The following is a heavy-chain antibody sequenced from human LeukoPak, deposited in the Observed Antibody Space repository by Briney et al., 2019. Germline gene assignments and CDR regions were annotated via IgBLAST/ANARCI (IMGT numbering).Heavy chain of an antibody. D-gene: IGHD6-19*01. V-gene: IGHV4-59*01. CDR3: ARDRDGIAVAGFDY. J-gene: IGHJ4*02. CDR2: IYYSGST. CDR1: GGSTTSSY. Sequence: SETLSLTCTVSGGSTTSSYWSWIRQPPGKGLEWIGYIYYSGSTNYNPSLKSRVTISVDTSKNQFSLKLSSVTAADTAVYYCARDRDGIAVAGFDYWGQGTLVTVSS.